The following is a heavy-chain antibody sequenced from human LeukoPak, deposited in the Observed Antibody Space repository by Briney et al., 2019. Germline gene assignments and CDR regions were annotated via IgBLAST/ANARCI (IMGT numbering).Heavy chain of an antibody. CDR2: ISGSGGRT. J-gene: IGHJ6*03. V-gene: IGHV3-23*01. D-gene: IGHD3-10*01. Sequence: PGGSLRLPCAASGFTFSRYGMSWVRQAPGKGLEWVSAISGSGGRTYYADSVKGRFTISRDNSKNTLYLQMNSLRAEDTAVYNCAKGDFYGSGRDYYYYMDVWGKGTTVTISS. CDR1: GFTFSRYG. CDR3: AKGDFYGSGRDYYYYMDV.